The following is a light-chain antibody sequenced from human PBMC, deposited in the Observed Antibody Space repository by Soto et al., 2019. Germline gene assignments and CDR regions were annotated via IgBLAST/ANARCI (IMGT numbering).Light chain of an antibody. V-gene: IGKV3-11*01. J-gene: IGKJ5*01. CDR2: DAS. CDR3: QQRSHWPPIT. Sequence: EILLTQSPPTLSLSPGESVTLSCWASQSISTYLGWYQQKPGQAPRLLIYDASNRATGIPARFSGSGSGTDFTLTISSLEPDDSAVYYCQQRSHWPPITFGQGTRLEI. CDR1: QSISTY.